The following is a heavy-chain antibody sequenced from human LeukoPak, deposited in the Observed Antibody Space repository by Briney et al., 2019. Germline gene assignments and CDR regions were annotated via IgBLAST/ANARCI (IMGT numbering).Heavy chain of an antibody. J-gene: IGHJ5*02. CDR2: IYYSGST. Sequence: SETLSLTCTVSGGSISSSSYYWVWIRQPPGKGLEWIGTIYYSGSTYYKPSLKSRVTISVDTSKNQFSLKLSSVTAADTAVYYCARGTRYRSGWYGGLFWFDPWGQGTLVTVSS. CDR3: ARGTRYRSGWYGGLFWFDP. V-gene: IGHV4-39*07. D-gene: IGHD6-19*01. CDR1: GGSISSSSYY.